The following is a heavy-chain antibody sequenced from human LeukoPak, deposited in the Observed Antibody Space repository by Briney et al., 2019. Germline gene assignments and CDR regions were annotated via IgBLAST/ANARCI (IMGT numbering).Heavy chain of an antibody. D-gene: IGHD2-2*01. CDR2: INPNSGGT. CDR3: ARGCSSTSCHSLFDY. CDR1: GYTFTGYY. V-gene: IGHV1-2*06. Sequence: ASVKVSCKASGYTFTGYYMHWVRQAPGQGLEWMGRINPNSGGTNYAQKVQGRVTMTRDTSISTAYMELSRLRSDDTAVYYCARGCSSTSCHSLFDYWGQGTLVTVSS. J-gene: IGHJ4*02.